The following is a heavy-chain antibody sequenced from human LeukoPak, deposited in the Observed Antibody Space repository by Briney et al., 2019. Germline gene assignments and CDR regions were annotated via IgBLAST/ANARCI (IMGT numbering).Heavy chain of an antibody. V-gene: IGHV2-5*02. CDR3: VHRPPLGTIFDY. Sequence: SGPKLVKPTQTLTLTCTFSGFSLSTNGMGLGWIRQPPGNALEWLALIYWDDDMRYSPSLKSRLTITKDTSKNQVVLTMTNMDPVDTATYVSVHRPPLGTIFDYWGQGTLVTVSS. J-gene: IGHJ4*02. CDR1: GFSLSTNGMG. CDR2: IYWDDDM.